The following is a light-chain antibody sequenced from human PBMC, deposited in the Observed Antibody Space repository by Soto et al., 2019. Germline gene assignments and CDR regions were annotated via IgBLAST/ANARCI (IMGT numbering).Light chain of an antibody. V-gene: IGKV2-28*01. J-gene: IGKJ1*01. CDR2: FGS. CDR3: MQSQQSPPT. Sequence: DIVMTQSPLSLPVTPGEPASISCSSSQSLLQSNGYNYLDWYLQKPGQSPQLLIYFGSYRASGLPDRFSGSGSGTDFTLKIRRVEAEDVGVYCCMQSQQSPPTFGQGTKVEIK. CDR1: QSLLQSNGYNY.